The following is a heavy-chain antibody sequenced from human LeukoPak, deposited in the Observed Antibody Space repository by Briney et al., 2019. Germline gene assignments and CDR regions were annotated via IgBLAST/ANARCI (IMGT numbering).Heavy chain of an antibody. J-gene: IGHJ4*02. Sequence: ASVKVSCKASGYTFTSYYMHWVRQAPGQGLEWMGIINPSGGSTSYAQKFQGRVTMTRDTSTSTVYMELSSLRSEDTAVYYCAREVGYSYGYSPGAFFDYWGQGTLVTVSS. CDR1: GYTFTSYY. CDR2: INPSGGST. CDR3: AREVGYSYGYSPGAFFDY. D-gene: IGHD5-18*01. V-gene: IGHV1-46*01.